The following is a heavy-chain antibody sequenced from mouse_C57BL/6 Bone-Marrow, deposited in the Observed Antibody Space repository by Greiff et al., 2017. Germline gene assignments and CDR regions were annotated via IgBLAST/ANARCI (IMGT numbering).Heavy chain of an antibody. CDR3: ARDTISPSY. CDR1: GFTFSSYA. V-gene: IGHV5-4*01. CDR2: ISDGGSYT. D-gene: IGHD1-1*02. J-gene: IGHJ3*01. Sequence: EVMLVESGGGLVKPGGSLKLSCAASGFTFSSYAMSWVRQTPEKRLEWVATISDGGSYTYYPDNVKGRFTISRDNAKNNLYLQMSHLKSEDTAMYYCARDTISPSYWGQGTLVTVSA.